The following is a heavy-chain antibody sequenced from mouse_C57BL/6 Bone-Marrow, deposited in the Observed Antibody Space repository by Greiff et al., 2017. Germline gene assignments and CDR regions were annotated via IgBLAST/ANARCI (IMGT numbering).Heavy chain of an antibody. J-gene: IGHJ1*03. CDR1: GYTFTSYW. CDR3: ARPYYSHYWYFDV. D-gene: IGHD2-12*01. V-gene: IGHV1-55*01. Sequence: VPLKQPGAELVKPGASVKMSCKASGYTFTSYWITWVKQRPGQGLAWIGDIYHGSGITNYNEKFKIKATLTVDTASSTANMQLSSRTSEASAVYYCARPYYSHYWYFDVWGTGTTVTVSS. CDR2: IYHGSGIT.